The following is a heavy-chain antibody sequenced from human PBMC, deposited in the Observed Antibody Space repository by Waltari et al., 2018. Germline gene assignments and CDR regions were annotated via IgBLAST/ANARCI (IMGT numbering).Heavy chain of an antibody. CDR1: GFTFSRSW. V-gene: IGHV3-74*01. CDR3: ARDFFERGS. Sequence: EVQLVESGGGLVQPGGSLRLSCAASGFTFSRSWRHWVREATGKGLVGVSRISNDGRTTSYADSVEGRFTNARDNAKNTLYLKMNSLRAEETAVYYCARDFFERGSWGQGTLVTVSS. J-gene: IGHJ5*02. D-gene: IGHD3-9*01. CDR2: ISNDGRTT.